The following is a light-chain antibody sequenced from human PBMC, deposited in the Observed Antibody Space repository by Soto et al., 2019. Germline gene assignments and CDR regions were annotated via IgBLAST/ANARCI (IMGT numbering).Light chain of an antibody. V-gene: IGKV4-1*01. J-gene: IGKJ1*01. Sequence: DIVMTQSPDSLAVSLGERATINCKSSQRVLYSSNNKNYLAWYQQKPGQPPKLLIYWASTRESGVPDRFTGSGSGTDSSLTTSSVQAEDVAVYYCQQYYSTRTFGQGTKVEIK. CDR2: WAS. CDR3: QQYYSTRT. CDR1: QRVLYSSNNKNY.